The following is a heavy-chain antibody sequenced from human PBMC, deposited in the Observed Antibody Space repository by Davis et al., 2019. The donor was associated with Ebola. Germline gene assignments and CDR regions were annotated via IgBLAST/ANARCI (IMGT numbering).Heavy chain of an antibody. CDR1: GGSVSSGDYY. D-gene: IGHD6-6*01. J-gene: IGHJ4*02. Sequence: SETLSLTCSVSGGSVSSGDYYWNWIRQPPGRGLEWIGYIHYNGDTNYNPSLKSRVTISVDKSKNQVSLKLSSVTAADTAVYYCARRYSSSEYFFHFWGQGTLVTVSS. CDR3: ARRYSSSEYFFHF. V-gene: IGHV4-61*08. CDR2: IHYNGDT.